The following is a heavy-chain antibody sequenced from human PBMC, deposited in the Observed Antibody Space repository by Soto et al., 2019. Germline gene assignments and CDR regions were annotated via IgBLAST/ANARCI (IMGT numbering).Heavy chain of an antibody. CDR2: IIPILGIA. CDR1: GGTFSSYT. Sequence: GASVKVSCKASGGTFSSYTISWARQAPGQGLEWMGRIIPILGIANYAQKFQGRVTITADKSTSTAYMELSSLRSEDTAVYYCARERYYDFWSGSHDAFDIWGQGTMVTVSS. D-gene: IGHD3-3*01. CDR3: ARERYYDFWSGSHDAFDI. V-gene: IGHV1-69*04. J-gene: IGHJ3*02.